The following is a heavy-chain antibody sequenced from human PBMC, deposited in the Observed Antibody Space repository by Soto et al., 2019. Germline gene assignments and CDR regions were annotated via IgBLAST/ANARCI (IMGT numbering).Heavy chain of an antibody. V-gene: IGHV3-74*01. CDR3: AISLLLLGMDV. CDR2: INSDGSST. D-gene: IGHD1-26*01. CDR1: GFTFSSYW. Sequence: PGGSLRLSCAASGFTFSSYWMHWVRQAPGKGLVWVSRINSDGSSTSYADSVKGRFTISRDNAKNTLYLQMNSLRAEDTAVYYCAISLLLLGMDVWGQGTTVTVSS. J-gene: IGHJ6*02.